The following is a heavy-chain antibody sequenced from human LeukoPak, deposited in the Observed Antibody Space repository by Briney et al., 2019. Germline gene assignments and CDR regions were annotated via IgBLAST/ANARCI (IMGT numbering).Heavy chain of an antibody. J-gene: IGHJ4*02. CDR1: GFTFSDYY. D-gene: IGHD5-12*01. Sequence: GGSLRLSCAASGFTFSDYYMSWIRQAPGKGLEWGSYISSSGSTIYYADSVKGRFTISRDNAKSSLYLQMNSLRAEDTAVYYCARDGRGYDLNYFDYWGQGTLVTVSS. V-gene: IGHV3-11*01. CDR2: ISSSGSTI. CDR3: ARDGRGYDLNYFDY.